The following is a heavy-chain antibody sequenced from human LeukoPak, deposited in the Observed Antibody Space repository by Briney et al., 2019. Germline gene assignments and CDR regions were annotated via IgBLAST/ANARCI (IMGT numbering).Heavy chain of an antibody. Sequence: ASVKVSGKASGYTVTGYYMHWVRQAPGQGLEWMGWINPNSGGTNYAQKFQGRVTMTRDTSISTAYMELSSRRSEDTAVYYCARSVEGYCSGGSCYSYYYYMDVWGKGTTVTVSS. D-gene: IGHD2-15*01. CDR2: INPNSGGT. CDR3: ARSVEGYCSGGSCYSYYYYMDV. CDR1: GYTVTGYY. J-gene: IGHJ6*03. V-gene: IGHV1-2*02.